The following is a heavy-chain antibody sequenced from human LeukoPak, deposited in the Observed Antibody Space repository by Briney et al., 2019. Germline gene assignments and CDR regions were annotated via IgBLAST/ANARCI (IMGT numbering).Heavy chain of an antibody. V-gene: IGHV4-34*01. CDR1: GGSFSGYY. Sequence: SETLSLTCAVYGGSFSGYYWSWIRQPPGKGLEWIGEINHSGSTNYNPSLKSRVTISVDTSKNQFSLKLSSVTAADTAVYYCARLCFFGSPYAFDIWGQGTMVTVSS. D-gene: IGHD3/OR15-3a*01. J-gene: IGHJ3*02. CDR2: INHSGST. CDR3: ARLCFFGSPYAFDI.